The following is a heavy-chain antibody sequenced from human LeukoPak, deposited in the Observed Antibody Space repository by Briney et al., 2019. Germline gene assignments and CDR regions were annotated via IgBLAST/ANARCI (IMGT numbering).Heavy chain of an antibody. Sequence: SETLSLTCTVSGDSLSSHYWSWIRQPPGKGLEWIGYIYGSGSTHYDPSLRSRVTISEDTSKNQFSLKLTSVTAADTAVYYCARNVGWYSHDSWGQGTLVTVPS. CDR2: IYGSGST. J-gene: IGHJ4*02. V-gene: IGHV4-59*08. CDR3: ARNVGWYSHDS. D-gene: IGHD6-19*01. CDR1: GDSLSSHY.